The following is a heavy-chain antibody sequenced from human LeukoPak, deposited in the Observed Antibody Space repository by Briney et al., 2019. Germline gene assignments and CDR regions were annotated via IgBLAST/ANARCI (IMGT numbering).Heavy chain of an antibody. CDR2: ISSSGSTI. J-gene: IGHJ4*02. CDR1: GFTFSDYY. CDR3: ARDREEYYYDSSGYYPTHDY. V-gene: IGHV3-11*04. Sequence: GGSLRLSCAASGFTFSDYYMSWIRQAPGKGLEWVSYISSSGSTIYYADSVKGRFTISRDNAKNSLYLQMNSLRAEDTAVYYCARDREEYYYDSSGYYPTHDYWGQGTLVTVSS. D-gene: IGHD3-22*01.